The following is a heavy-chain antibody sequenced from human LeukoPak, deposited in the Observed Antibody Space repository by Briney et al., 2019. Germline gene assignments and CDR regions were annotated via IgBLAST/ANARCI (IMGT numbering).Heavy chain of an antibody. CDR1: GGTFSSYA. CDR2: IIPIFGTA. CDR3: AREMAVPIVVPDSFDI. J-gene: IGHJ3*02. Sequence: ASVKVSCKASGGTFSSYAISWVRQAPGQGLEWMGRIIPIFGTANYAQKFQGRVTITTDESTSTAYMELSSLRSEDTAVYYCAREMAVPIVVPDSFDIWGQGTMVTVPS. V-gene: IGHV1-69*05. D-gene: IGHD3-10*01.